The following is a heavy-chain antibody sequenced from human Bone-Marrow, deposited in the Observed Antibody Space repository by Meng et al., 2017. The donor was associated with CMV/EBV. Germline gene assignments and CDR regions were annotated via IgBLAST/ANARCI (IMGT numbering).Heavy chain of an antibody. Sequence: GESLKISCAASGFTFSSYSMNWVRQAPGKGLEWVLYISSSSSTIYYADSVKGRFTISRDNAKNSLYLQMNSLRAEDTAVYYCAREARGYCSSTSCSPSDAFDIWGQGTMVTVSS. D-gene: IGHD2-2*01. V-gene: IGHV3-48*04. CDR1: GFTFSSYS. CDR3: AREARGYCSSTSCSPSDAFDI. J-gene: IGHJ3*02. CDR2: ISSSSSTI.